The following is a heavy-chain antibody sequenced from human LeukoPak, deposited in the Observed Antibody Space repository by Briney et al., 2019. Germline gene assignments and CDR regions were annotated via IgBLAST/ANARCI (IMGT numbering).Heavy chain of an antibody. D-gene: IGHD3-22*01. Sequence: GGSLRLSCAASGFDLSRNGMHWVRQAPCKGLEWVSFIRYDGSKTFYGDSVTGRFTISRDNSKNTLYLQMNSLRAEDTAVYSCATDFDDVNSNYYYIPEYWGQGVLVAVSS. CDR2: IRYDGSKT. CDR1: GFDLSRNG. CDR3: ATDFDDVNSNYYYIPEY. V-gene: IGHV3-30*02. J-gene: IGHJ4*02.